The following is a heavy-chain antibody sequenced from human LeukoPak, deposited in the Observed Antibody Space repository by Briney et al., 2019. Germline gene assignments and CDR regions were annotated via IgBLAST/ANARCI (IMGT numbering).Heavy chain of an antibody. V-gene: IGHV3-23*01. D-gene: IGHD2-21*01. CDR3: AKDLLLPPHPPATFDP. Sequence: PGGSLRPSCAAPGFTFINNAMSWVRQAPGKGLRWVSSITGVGASTYYADSVRGRFTISKDNSKNTLYLQMNSLRTEDTAVYYCAKDLLLPPHPPATFDPWGQGTLVTVSS. J-gene: IGHJ5*02. CDR1: GFTFINNA. CDR2: ITGVGAST.